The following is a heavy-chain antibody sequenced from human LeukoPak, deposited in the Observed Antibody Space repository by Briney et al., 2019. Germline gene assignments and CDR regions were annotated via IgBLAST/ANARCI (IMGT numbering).Heavy chain of an antibody. CDR3: ARQLYVDTAMDSDY. D-gene: IGHD5-18*01. Sequence: GESLKISCKGSGYSFTSYWISWVRQMPGKGLEWMGRFEPSDSYTNFSPSFQGHVTISADKSISTAYLQWSSLKASDTAMYYCARQLYVDTAMDSDYWGQGTLVTVSS. CDR1: GYSFTSYW. J-gene: IGHJ4*02. V-gene: IGHV5-10-1*01. CDR2: FEPSDSYT.